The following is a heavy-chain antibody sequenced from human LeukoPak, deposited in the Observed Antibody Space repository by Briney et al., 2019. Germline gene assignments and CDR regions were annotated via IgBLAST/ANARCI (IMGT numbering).Heavy chain of an antibody. J-gene: IGHJ3*02. CDR1: GYTFRQYS. V-gene: IGHV1-18*01. CDR2: VSPSHTTR. D-gene: IGHD3-3*02. Sequence: ASVKVSCKASGYTFRQYSISWVRQAPGKGLEWMGWVSPSHTTRVYAQDFQGRVTMTADTNTNTVSMELRSLRSDDTAVYFCARDYILPLETDNGDGFAIWGQGTVVTVSS. CDR3: ARDYILPLETDNGDGFAI.